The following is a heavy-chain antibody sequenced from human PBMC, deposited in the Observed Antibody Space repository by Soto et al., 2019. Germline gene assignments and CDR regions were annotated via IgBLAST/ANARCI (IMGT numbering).Heavy chain of an antibody. Sequence: QVQLVQSGAEVKKPGSSVKVSCKASGGTFSSYAISWVRQAPGQGLEWMGGIIPIFGTANYAQKFQGRVTITADQSKSRAYRALSSLRSEDTAVYYCARGGSSTGRYYGMDVWGQGTTVTVSS. CDR1: GGTFSSYA. D-gene: IGHD6-13*01. CDR2: IIPIFGTA. CDR3: ARGGSSTGRYYGMDV. V-gene: IGHV1-69*12. J-gene: IGHJ6*02.